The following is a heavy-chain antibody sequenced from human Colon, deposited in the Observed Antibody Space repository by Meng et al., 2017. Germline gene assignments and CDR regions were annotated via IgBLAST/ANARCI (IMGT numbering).Heavy chain of an antibody. Sequence: PSHTCNVSGGSGSSDSRYWCWIRQSPGKGLEWIGYSYYTGNTNYNPSLASRVSMSLDTSKNHFSLHLTSVTAADTAIYYCARVNGDFDEAWFDPWGQGTLVTVSS. J-gene: IGHJ5*02. CDR1: GGSGSSDSRY. V-gene: IGHV4-61*03. CDR3: ARVNGDFDEAWFDP. CDR2: SYYTGNT. D-gene: IGHD4-17*01.